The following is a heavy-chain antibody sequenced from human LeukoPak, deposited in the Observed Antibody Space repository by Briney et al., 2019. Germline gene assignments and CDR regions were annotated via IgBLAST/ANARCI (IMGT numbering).Heavy chain of an antibody. J-gene: IGHJ4*02. CDR1: GFTFSTYA. V-gene: IGHV3-23*01. CDR2: ISGGGDNT. Sequence: GGSLRLSCAASGFTFSTYAMNWVRQAPGKGLEWVSSISGGGDNTYYADSVKGRLTIAIDNSKNTLYLQMNSLSVEDTALYYCARSSMADYWGQGTLVTVSS. D-gene: IGHD2/OR15-2a*01. CDR3: ARSSMADY.